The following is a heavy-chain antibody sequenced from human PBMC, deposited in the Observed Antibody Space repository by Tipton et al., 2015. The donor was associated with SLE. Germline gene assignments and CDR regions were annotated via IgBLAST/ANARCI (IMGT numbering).Heavy chain of an antibody. CDR2: VYDIDFT. CDR3: ARGGIYHDDSGNFDY. D-gene: IGHD3-22*01. V-gene: IGHV4-59*01. Sequence: TLSVTCTVSGASISNYYWSWVRQPPGKGLEWIGYVYDIDFTNYNPSLKSRVTISLDPSKNQFSLKLMSVTAADTAIYYCARGGIYHDDSGNFDYWGQGTLVTASA. J-gene: IGHJ4*02. CDR1: GASISNYY.